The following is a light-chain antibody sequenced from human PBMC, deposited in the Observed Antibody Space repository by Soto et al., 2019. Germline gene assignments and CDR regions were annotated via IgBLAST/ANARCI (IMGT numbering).Light chain of an antibody. CDR3: QKCRTAPFT. V-gene: IGKV3-15*01. CDR1: QSVGSS. Sequence: EIVMTQSPATLSVSPGERATLSCRASQSVGSSLAWYQQKPGQAPRLLIYGISTRATGLPGRFSGSGFGTEFTLTISSLQPEDVATYYCQKCRTAPFTFGGGTKVDIK. J-gene: IGKJ4*01. CDR2: GIS.